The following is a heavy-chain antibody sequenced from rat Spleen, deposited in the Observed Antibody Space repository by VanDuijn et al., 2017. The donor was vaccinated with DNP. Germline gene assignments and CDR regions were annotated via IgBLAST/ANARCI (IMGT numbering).Heavy chain of an antibody. Sequence: EVQLVESGGDLVQPGRSLKLSCVASGFTFNNYWMTWIRQVPGKGLEWVASITSSGGSTYYPDSVKGRFTISRDNAKNTLYLQMNSLRSEDTATYYCARGVYGGYLYFDYWGQGVMVTVSS. V-gene: IGHV5-31*01. D-gene: IGHD1-11*01. CDR2: ITSSGGST. J-gene: IGHJ2*01. CDR1: GFTFNNYW. CDR3: ARGVYGGYLYFDY.